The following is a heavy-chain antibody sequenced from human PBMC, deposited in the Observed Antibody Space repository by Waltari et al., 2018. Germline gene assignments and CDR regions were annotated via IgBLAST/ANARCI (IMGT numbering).Heavy chain of an antibody. CDR3: ARHGYFDWLLYRAQFDY. CDR1: GGSISSSSYY. J-gene: IGHJ4*02. V-gene: IGHV4-39*01. D-gene: IGHD3-9*01. CDR2: IYYSGST. Sequence: QLQLQESGPGLVKPSETLSLTCTVSGGSISSSSYYWGWIRQPPGKGLGWIGSIYYSGSTYYNPSLNSLVTISVDTSKNQFSLKLSSVTAADTAVYYCARHGYFDWLLYRAQFDYWGQGTLVTVSS.